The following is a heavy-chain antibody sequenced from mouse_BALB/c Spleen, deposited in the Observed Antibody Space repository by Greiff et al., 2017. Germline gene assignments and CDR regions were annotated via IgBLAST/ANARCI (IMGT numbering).Heavy chain of an antibody. J-gene: IGHJ2*01. V-gene: IGHV5-17*02. D-gene: IGHD2-1*01. CDR2: ISSGSSTI. CDR3: ARQGIYYGNLDY. Sequence: EVQVVESGGGLVQPGGSRKLSCAASGFTFSSFGMHWVRQAPEKGLEWVAYISSGSSTIYYADTVKGRFTISRDNPKNTLFLQMTSLRSEDTAMYYCARQGIYYGNLDYWGQGTTLTVSS. CDR1: GFTFSSFG.